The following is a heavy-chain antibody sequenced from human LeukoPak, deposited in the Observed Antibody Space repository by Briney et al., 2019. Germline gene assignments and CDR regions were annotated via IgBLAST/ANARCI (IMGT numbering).Heavy chain of an antibody. V-gene: IGHV3-21*01. D-gene: IGHD3-10*01. J-gene: IGHJ4*02. CDR3: ARDRYYGSGKERYFDY. CDR1: GFTFSSYS. Sequence: KAGGSLRLSCAASGFTFSSYSMNWVRQAPGKGLEWDSSISSSSSYIYYADSVKGRFTISRDNAKNSLYLQMNSLRAEDTAVYYCARDRYYGSGKERYFDYWGQGTLVTVSS. CDR2: ISSSSSYI.